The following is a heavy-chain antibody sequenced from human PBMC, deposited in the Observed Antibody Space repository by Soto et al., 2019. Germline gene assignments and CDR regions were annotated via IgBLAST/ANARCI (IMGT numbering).Heavy chain of an antibody. V-gene: IGHV4-34*01. D-gene: IGHD3-3*01. Sequence: ASETLSLTCAVYGGAFRGYYWSWIRQPPGKGLEWIGEINHSGSTNYNPSLKSRVTISVDTSKNQFSLKLSSATAADTAVYYCASLHYDFWSGYLPDRPFDYWGQGTLVTVSS. J-gene: IGHJ4*02. CDR1: GGAFRGYY. CDR2: INHSGST. CDR3: ASLHYDFWSGYLPDRPFDY.